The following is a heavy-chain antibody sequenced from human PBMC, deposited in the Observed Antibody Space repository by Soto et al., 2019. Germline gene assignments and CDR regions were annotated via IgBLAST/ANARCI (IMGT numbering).Heavy chain of an antibody. CDR1: GFTFSSYW. CDR2: IKHYGSEK. V-gene: IGHV3-7*01. CDR3: ARTTYSDY. Sequence: GGSLRLSCVASGFTFSSYWMSWVRQAPGKGLEWVANIKHYGSEKYYVDSVKGRFTISRDNAKNSLYLQMSSLRAEDTAVYYCARTTYSDYWGQGTLVTVSS. J-gene: IGHJ4*01.